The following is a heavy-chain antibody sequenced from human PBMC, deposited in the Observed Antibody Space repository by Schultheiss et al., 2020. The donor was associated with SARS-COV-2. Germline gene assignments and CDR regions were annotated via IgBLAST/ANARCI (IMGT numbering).Heavy chain of an antibody. CDR3: ARDPDGDPIDY. CDR2: INPNSGGT. CDR1: GYTFTSYA. Sequence: ASVKVSCKASGYTFTSYAISWVRQAPGQGLEWMGRINPNSGGTNYAQKFQGRVTMTRDTSISTAYMDLSRLRSDDTAVYYCARDPDGDPIDYWGQGTLVTVSS. V-gene: IGHV1-2*06. J-gene: IGHJ4*02. D-gene: IGHD4-17*01.